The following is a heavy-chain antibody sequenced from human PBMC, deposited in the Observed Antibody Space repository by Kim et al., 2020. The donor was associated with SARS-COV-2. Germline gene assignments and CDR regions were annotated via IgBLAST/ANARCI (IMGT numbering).Heavy chain of an antibody. V-gene: IGHV3-11*01. CDR1: GFTFSDYY. Sequence: GGSLRLSCAVSGFTFSDYYMSWIRQAPGKGLEWISYISSSGDTIYYADSVKGRFTISRDNAKNSLYLQMNSLRAEDTAVYYCASFYFYGWDRYFDYWGQGTLVTVSA. D-gene: IGHD3-10*01. CDR2: ISSSGDTI. CDR3: ASFYFYGWDRYFDY. J-gene: IGHJ4*02.